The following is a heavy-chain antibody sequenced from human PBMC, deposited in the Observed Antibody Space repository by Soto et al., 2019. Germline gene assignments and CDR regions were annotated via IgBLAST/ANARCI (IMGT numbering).Heavy chain of an antibody. CDR2: ISGSGGST. CDR1: YA. D-gene: IGHD6-13*01. V-gene: IGHV3-23*01. J-gene: IGHJ6*02. Sequence: YAMSWVRQAPGKGLEWVSAISGSGGSTYYADSVKGRFTISRDNSKNTLYLQMNSLRAEDTAVYYCVRSGYSSSWYEGNYYYGMDVWGQGTTVTVSS. CDR3: VRSGYSSSWYEGNYYYGMDV.